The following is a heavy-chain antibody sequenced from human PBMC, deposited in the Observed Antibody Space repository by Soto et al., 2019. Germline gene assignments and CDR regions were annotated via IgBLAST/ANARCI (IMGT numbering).Heavy chain of an antibody. J-gene: IGHJ5*02. CDR1: GGTFSIYT. V-gene: IGHV1-69*01. D-gene: IGHD2-15*01. Sequence: QVQLVESGGGVKKPGSSVKVSCKASGGTFSIYTISWVRQAPGQGLEWMGGSANSAQKFQGRLTVTADESTSTVYLELSSLTSEDTAVYYCAREGPPDIAWFDPWGQGTLVSVSS. CDR2: GSA. CDR3: AREGPPDIAWFDP.